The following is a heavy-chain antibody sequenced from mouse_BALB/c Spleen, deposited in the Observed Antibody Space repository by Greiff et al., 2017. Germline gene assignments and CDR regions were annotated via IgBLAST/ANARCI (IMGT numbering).Heavy chain of an antibody. CDR3: ARIYDGYYVGFAY. Sequence: EVHLVESGGGLVKPGGSLKLSCAASGFTFSSYAMSWVRQSPEKRLEWVAEISSGGSYTYYPDTVTGRFTISRDNAKNTLYLEMSSLRSEDTAMYYCARIYDGYYVGFAYWGQGTLVTVSA. D-gene: IGHD2-3*01. CDR2: ISSGGSYT. CDR1: GFTFSSYA. V-gene: IGHV5-9-4*01. J-gene: IGHJ3*01.